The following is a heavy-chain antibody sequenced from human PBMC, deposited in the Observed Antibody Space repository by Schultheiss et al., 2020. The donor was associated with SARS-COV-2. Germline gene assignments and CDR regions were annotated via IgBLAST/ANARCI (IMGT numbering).Heavy chain of an antibody. CDR3: AKVHSDSNDLDFWYYRYFGVDI. D-gene: IGHD3-16*01. Sequence: GGSLRLSCAASGFTFSSYSLTWVRQAPGKGLEWLAYIGVGSRTIYYADSVKGRFTISRENAKNSLYLQMNSLRGEDTAVYHCAKVHSDSNDLDFWYYRYFGVDIWGQGTTVTVSS. CDR1: GFTFSSYS. CDR2: IGVGSRTI. J-gene: IGHJ6*02. V-gene: IGHV3-48*01.